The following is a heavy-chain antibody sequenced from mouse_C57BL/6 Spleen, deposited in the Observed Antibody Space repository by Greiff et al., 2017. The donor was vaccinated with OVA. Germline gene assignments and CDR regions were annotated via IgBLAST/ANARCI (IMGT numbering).Heavy chain of an antibody. CDR1: GYTFTSYW. CDR3: ARSKGGDY. J-gene: IGHJ2*01. CDR2: IDPSDSYT. V-gene: IGHV1-50*01. Sequence: QVQLQQPGAELVKPGASVKLSCKASGYTFTSYWMQWVKQRPGQGLEWIGEIDPSDSYTNYNQKFKGKATLTVDTSSSTAYMQLSSLTSEDSAVYYCARSKGGDYWGQGTTLTVSS.